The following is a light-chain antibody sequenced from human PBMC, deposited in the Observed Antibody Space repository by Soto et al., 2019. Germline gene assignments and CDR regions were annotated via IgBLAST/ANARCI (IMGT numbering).Light chain of an antibody. V-gene: IGKV3-20*01. CDR2: GAS. CDR3: QQYGRSHLLLT. J-gene: IGKJ4*01. CDR1: QSVSSSY. Sequence: EIVLTQSPGTLSLSPGERATLSCRASQSVSSSYLGWYQQKPGQAPRLLIYGASSRATGIPDRFSGSGSGTDFTLNISRLEPEDFVVYYCQQYGRSHLLLTFGGGTKVEIK.